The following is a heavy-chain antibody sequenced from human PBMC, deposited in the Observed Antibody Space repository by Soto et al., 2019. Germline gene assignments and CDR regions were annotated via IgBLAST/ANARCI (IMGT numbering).Heavy chain of an antibody. CDR1: GFTFSSYD. D-gene: IGHD3-10*01. J-gene: IGHJ4*02. CDR2: ISYDGSNK. CDR3: AKDYYGSGSYAY. Sequence: QVQLVESGGGVVQPGRSLRLSCAASGFTFSSYDMHWVRQAPGKGLEWVAVISYDGSNKYYADSVKGRFTISRDNSKNTLYLQMNSLRAEDTAVYYCAKDYYGSGSYAYWGQGTLVTVSS. V-gene: IGHV3-30*18.